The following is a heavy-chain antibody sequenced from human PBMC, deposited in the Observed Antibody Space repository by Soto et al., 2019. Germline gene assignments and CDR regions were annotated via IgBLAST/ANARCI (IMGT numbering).Heavy chain of an antibody. Sequence: PSETLSLTCTVSGGSVSNGMYYWSWIRQPPGKGLEWIGNVYFTGTTIYNPSLKSRVTMSVDTYKDQFFLKLTSVTAADTAVYYFARFGNSSDCRHLYCFDYWGLGTPVTVSS. CDR1: GGSVSNGMYY. V-gene: IGHV4-61*01. J-gene: IGHJ4*02. D-gene: IGHD2-21*02. CDR2: VYFTGTT. CDR3: ARFGNSSDCRHLYCFDY.